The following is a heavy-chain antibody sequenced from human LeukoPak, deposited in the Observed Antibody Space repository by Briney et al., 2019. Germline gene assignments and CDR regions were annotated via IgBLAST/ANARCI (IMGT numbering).Heavy chain of an antibody. CDR2: IIPILGTA. CDR1: GGTFSSYA. J-gene: IGHJ6*04. D-gene: IGHD2-15*01. V-gene: IGHV1-69*10. CDR3: ASGYCSGGSCSYYYYYGMDV. Sequence: EASVKVSCKASGGTFSSYAISWVRQAPGQGLEWMGGIIPILGTANYAQKFQGRVTITADKSTSTAYMELSSLRSEDTAVYYCASGYCSGGSCSYYYYYGMDVWGKGTTVTVSS.